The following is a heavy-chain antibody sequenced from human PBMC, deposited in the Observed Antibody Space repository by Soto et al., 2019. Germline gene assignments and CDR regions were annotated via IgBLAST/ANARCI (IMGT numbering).Heavy chain of an antibody. Sequence: GGSLRLSCAASGFTFSNAWMSWVRQAPGKGLEWVGRIKSKTDGGTTDYAAPVKGRFTISRDDSKNTLYLQMNSLKTEDTAVYYCTTESRYCTNGVCYTSDWGQGTLVTVSS. CDR3: TTESRYCTNGVCYTSD. CDR1: GFTFSNAW. J-gene: IGHJ4*02. V-gene: IGHV3-15*01. D-gene: IGHD2-8*01. CDR2: IKSKTDGGTT.